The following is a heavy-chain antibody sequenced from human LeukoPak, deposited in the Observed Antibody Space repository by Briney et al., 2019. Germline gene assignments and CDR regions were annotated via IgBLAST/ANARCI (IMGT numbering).Heavy chain of an antibody. J-gene: IGHJ2*01. V-gene: IGHV3-30*04. CDR3: AKVWAHDGSGNPYWHFDL. D-gene: IGHD3-10*01. CDR2: ISYDGSNK. CDR1: GFTFSSYA. Sequence: GGSLRLSCAASGFTFSSYAMHWVRQAPGKGLEWVALISYDGSNKYYADSVKARFIISRDNSKNTVYLQMNSLRAEDTAVYYCAKVWAHDGSGNPYWHFDLWGRGTLVTVSS.